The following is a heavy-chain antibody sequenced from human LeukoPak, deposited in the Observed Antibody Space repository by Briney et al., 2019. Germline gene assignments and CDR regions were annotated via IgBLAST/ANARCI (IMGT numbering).Heavy chain of an antibody. CDR2: ISSSGSTI. Sequence: GGSLRLSCAASGFTVSSNYMSWVRQAPGKGLEWVSYISSSGSTIYYADSVKGRFTISRDNAKNSLYLQMNSLRAEDTAVYYCARDFFDSSGWYGYFDYWGQGTLVTVSS. J-gene: IGHJ4*02. V-gene: IGHV3-11*01. D-gene: IGHD6-19*01. CDR1: GFTVSSNY. CDR3: ARDFFDSSGWYGYFDY.